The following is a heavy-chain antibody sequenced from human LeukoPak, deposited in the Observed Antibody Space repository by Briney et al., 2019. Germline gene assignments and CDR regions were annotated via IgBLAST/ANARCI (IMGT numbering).Heavy chain of an antibody. CDR2: ISYDGSNK. J-gene: IGHJ3*02. CDR1: GFTFSSYG. D-gene: IGHD1-26*01. Sequence: GGSLRLSCAASGFTFSSYGMHWVRQAPGKGLEWVAVISYDGSNKYYADSVKGRFTISRDNSKNTLYLQMNSLRAEDTAVYYCASSGGAFDIWGQGTMVTVSS. CDR3: ASSGGAFDI. V-gene: IGHV3-30*03.